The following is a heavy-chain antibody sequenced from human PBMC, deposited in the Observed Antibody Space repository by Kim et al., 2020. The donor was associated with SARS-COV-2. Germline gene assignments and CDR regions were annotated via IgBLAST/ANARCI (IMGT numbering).Heavy chain of an antibody. V-gene: IGHV1-3*01. Sequence: SQTFQDRVTITRDTSASTAYMELSSLRSEDTAVYYCASAGPDSSDDAFDIWGQGTMVTVSS. J-gene: IGHJ3*02. CDR3: ASAGPDSSDDAFDI. D-gene: IGHD3-22*01.